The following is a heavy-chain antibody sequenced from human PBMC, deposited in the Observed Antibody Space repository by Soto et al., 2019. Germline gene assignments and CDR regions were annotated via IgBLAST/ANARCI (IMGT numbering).Heavy chain of an antibody. J-gene: IGHJ5*02. CDR2: IIPIFGTG. CDR1: GGTFSSYA. CDR3: ARARTSSCPVGCWFDP. Sequence: QVQLVQSGAEVKKPGSSVKVSCKASGGTFSSYAISWVRQAPGQGLEWMGGIIPIFGTGNYAQKFQGRVTISADESTSTAYMELSSLRSEDTAVCYCARARTSSCPVGCWFDPWGQGTLVTVSS. V-gene: IGHV1-69*12. D-gene: IGHD2-15*01.